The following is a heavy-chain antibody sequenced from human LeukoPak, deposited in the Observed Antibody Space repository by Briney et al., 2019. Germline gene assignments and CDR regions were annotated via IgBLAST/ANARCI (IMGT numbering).Heavy chain of an antibody. D-gene: IGHD3-22*01. CDR1: GGSISSYY. CDR3: ARAHYDSSGYYLSYYFDY. J-gene: IGHJ4*02. V-gene: IGHV4-59*01. Sequence: TSATLSLTCPVSGGSISSYYWSWIRQPPGKGLEWIGYIYYSGSTNYNPSLKSRVTISVDTHKNQFSLKLSSVTAADTAVYYCARAHYDSSGYYLSYYFDYWGQGTLVTVSS. CDR2: IYYSGST.